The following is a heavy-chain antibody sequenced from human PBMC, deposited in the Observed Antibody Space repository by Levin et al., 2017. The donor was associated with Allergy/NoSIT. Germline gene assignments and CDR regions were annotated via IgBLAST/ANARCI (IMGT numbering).Heavy chain of an antibody. J-gene: IGHJ4*02. V-gene: IGHV2-70*11. CDR2: IDWDDDK. Sequence: SGPTLVKPTQTLTLTCTFSGFSLRTSGMCVNWIRQPPGKALEWLARIDWDDDKNYITSLKTRLTVSKDTSKNQVVLTLTNMDPVDTATYYCARSLMGAHFDYWGQGILVTVSS. CDR3: ARSLMGAHFDY. D-gene: IGHD1-26*01. CDR1: GFSLRTSGMC.